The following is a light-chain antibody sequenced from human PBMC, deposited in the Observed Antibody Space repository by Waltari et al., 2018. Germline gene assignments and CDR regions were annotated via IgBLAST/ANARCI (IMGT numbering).Light chain of an antibody. V-gene: IGLV2-14*01. CDR1: SSDVGGYNH. Sequence: QSALTQPASVSGSPGQSITISCTGTSSDVGGYNHVSWYQQHPGNAPKLMIYEVSNRPSGVSNRFSGSKSGNPASLTISGLQAEDEADYYCSSYTSSSTPVFGGGTKLTVL. CDR3: SSYTSSSTPV. J-gene: IGLJ3*02. CDR2: EVS.